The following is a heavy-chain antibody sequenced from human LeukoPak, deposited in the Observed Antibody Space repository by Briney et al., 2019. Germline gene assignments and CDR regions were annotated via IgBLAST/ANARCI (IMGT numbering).Heavy chain of an antibody. CDR2: IIPILGIA. D-gene: IGHD6-13*01. Sequence: SSVKVSRKPSLCTFSRYAISWVRQAPGPQLEWMGRIIPILGIANYAQKFQGRVTITEDKTTSTAYMELSSLRSEDTAVYYCARYSSSSPALDYWGQGTLVTVSS. CDR1: LCTFSRYA. J-gene: IGHJ4*02. V-gene: IGHV1-69*04. CDR3: ARYSSSSPALDY.